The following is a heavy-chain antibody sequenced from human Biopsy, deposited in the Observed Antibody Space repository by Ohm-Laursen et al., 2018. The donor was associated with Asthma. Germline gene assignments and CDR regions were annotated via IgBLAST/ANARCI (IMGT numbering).Heavy chain of an antibody. V-gene: IGHV1-2*06. Sequence: ASVKVSCKASGYPFIGYHIHWMRQAPGQGLEWMGRINPNSGATNYAQKFQGRVTMTRDTSISTAYMEVSRLRSEDTAVYYCARAGALIVGATVGYWGQGTLVTVSS. CDR1: GYPFIGYH. CDR2: INPNSGAT. CDR3: ARAGALIVGATVGY. J-gene: IGHJ4*02. D-gene: IGHD1-26*01.